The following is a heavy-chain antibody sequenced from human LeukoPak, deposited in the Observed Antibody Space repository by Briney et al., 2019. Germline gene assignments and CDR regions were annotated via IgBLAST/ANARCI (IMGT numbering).Heavy chain of an antibody. CDR1: GFTFSSYS. Sequence: PGGSLRLSCAASGFTFSSYSMNWVRQAPGKGLEWVSSISSSSSYIYYADSVKGRFTISRDNAKNSLYLQMNSLRAEDTAVYYCAREVDYCGSGSAGWFDPWGQGTLVTVSS. CDR2: ISSSSSYI. J-gene: IGHJ5*02. D-gene: IGHD3-10*01. CDR3: AREVDYCGSGSAGWFDP. V-gene: IGHV3-21*01.